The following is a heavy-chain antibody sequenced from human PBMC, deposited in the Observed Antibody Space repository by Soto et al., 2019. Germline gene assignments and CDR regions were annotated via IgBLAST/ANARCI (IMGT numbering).Heavy chain of an antibody. Sequence: ASVKVSCKASGGTFSSYAISWVRQAPGQGLEWIGGIIPIFGTANYAQKFQGRVTITADESTSTAYMELSSLRSEDTAVYYCARRVTTLDYYYYGMDVWGQGTTVTVSS. D-gene: IGHD5-18*01. CDR2: IIPIFGTA. J-gene: IGHJ6*02. V-gene: IGHV1-69*13. CDR3: ARRVTTLDYYYYGMDV. CDR1: GGTFSSYA.